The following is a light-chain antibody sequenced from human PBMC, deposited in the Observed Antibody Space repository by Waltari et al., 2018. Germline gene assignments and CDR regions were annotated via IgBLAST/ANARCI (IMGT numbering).Light chain of an antibody. J-gene: IGKJ3*01. V-gene: IGKV1-39*01. Sequence: DSQMTQSPYSLSASVGDRVNITCRASQSISSYLNWYQQKPGKAPKLLIYAASSLQSGVTSRFSGSGSGTDFTLTISNLQPEDFATYYCQQSYSTPPFTFGPGTKVDIK. CDR2: AAS. CDR3: QQSYSTPPFT. CDR1: QSISSY.